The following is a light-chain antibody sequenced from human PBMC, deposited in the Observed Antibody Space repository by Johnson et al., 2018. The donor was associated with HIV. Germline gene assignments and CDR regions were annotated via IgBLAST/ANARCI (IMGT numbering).Light chain of an antibody. Sequence: HSVLTQPPSVSGPPGQRVTISCSGSNSNIGSNTVNWYRHLPGTAPKLLIYTYDQRPSGVPDRFSGSKSGTSATLGITGLQTGDEADYYCGTWDSSLSAYVFGTGTKVTVL. J-gene: IGLJ1*01. CDR1: NSNIGSNT. CDR3: GTWDSSLSAYV. V-gene: IGLV1-51*01. CDR2: TYD.